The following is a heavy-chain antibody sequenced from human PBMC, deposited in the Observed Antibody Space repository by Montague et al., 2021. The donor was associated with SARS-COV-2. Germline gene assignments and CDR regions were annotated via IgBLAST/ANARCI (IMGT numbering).Heavy chain of an antibody. CDR3: ARHGPNDYYHSRYFDL. J-gene: IGHJ2*01. Sequence: SETLSLTCIVSGGSISSRTYYWGWIRQPPGKGLEWIRSIFYDGSTYYNPSLKSRVTISVDTSRNQFSLNLSSVTAADTAVYYCARHGPNDYYHSRYFDLWGRGTLVTVSS. D-gene: IGHD3-10*01. CDR2: IFYDGST. CDR1: GGSISSRTYY. V-gene: IGHV4-39*01.